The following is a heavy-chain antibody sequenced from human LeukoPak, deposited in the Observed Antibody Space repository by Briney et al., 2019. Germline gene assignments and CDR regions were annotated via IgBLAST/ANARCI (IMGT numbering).Heavy chain of an antibody. CDR3: ARDRKYDSSGYYHY. CDR2: ISSSSSYI. V-gene: IGHV3-21*01. J-gene: IGHJ4*02. D-gene: IGHD3-22*01. CDR1: GFTFSSYS. Sequence: GGSLRLSCAASGFTFSSYSMNWVRQAPGKGLEWVSSISSSSSYIYYADSVKGRITISRDNAKNSLYLQMNSLRAEDTAVYYCARDRKYDSSGYYHYWGQGTLVTVSS.